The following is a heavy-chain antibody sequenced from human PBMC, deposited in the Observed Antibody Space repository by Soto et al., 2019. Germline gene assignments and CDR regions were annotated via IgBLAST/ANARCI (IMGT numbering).Heavy chain of an antibody. J-gene: IGHJ4*02. Sequence: ASVKVSCKVSGYSFSEMSMHWVRQTPEKGLEWMGSFDGEDGQTMYAQKFQGRVTMTEDTSADTAYMELSSLRSDDTAVYYCGIPGATGHLDNWGQGSRVTVSS. V-gene: IGHV1-24*01. CDR2: FDGEDGQT. D-gene: IGHD3-10*01. CDR3: GIPGATGHLDN. CDR1: GYSFSEMS.